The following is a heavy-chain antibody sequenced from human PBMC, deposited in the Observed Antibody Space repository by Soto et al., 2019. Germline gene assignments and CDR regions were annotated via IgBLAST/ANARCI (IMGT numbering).Heavy chain of an antibody. CDR1: GGSISSYY. J-gene: IGHJ4*02. CDR2: IYYSGSA. CDR3: ARVMNSNYIPD. Sequence: SETLSLTCTVPGGSISSYYWSWIRQPPGKGLEWIGYIYYSGSANYNPSLKSRVTISVDTSKSQFSLKLSSVTAADTAVYYCARVMNSNYIPDWGQGALVTVSS. D-gene: IGHD4-4*01. V-gene: IGHV4-59*08.